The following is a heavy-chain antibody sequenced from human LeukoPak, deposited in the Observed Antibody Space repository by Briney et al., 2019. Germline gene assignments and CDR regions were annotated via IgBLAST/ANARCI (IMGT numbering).Heavy chain of an antibody. D-gene: IGHD6-19*01. Sequence: PSGTLSLTCTVSGDTIRSRRFFWAWIRQPPGKGLEWIASLSDRGSPKYSPSFQSRVSIFTDTAKNQLPLNLRSVTAADTAVYYCARDANYRDRSGYPSPFDFWGQGSLVTVSS. CDR1: GDTIRSRRFF. V-gene: IGHV4-39*06. CDR2: LSDRGSP. CDR3: ARDANYRDRSGYPSPFDF. J-gene: IGHJ4*02.